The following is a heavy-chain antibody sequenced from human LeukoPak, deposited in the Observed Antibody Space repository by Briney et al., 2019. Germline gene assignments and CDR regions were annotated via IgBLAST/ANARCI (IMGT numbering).Heavy chain of an antibody. CDR1: GFNFTDSW. V-gene: IGHV3-7*01. CDR3: ARQRWGSGSLNWFDP. Sequence: GALRLSCEASGFNFTDSWMNWVRQAPGKGLGWVASIKEGGSERYYLDSVKGRFTISRDDAKNSLYLQMNSLRAEDTAVYYCARQRWGSGSLNWFDPWGKGTLVSVSS. D-gene: IGHD5-24*01. J-gene: IGHJ5*02. CDR2: IKEGGSER.